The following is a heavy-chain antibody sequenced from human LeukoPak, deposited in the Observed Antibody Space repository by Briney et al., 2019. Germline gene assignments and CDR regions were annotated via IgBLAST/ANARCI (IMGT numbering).Heavy chain of an antibody. V-gene: IGHV4-59*01. D-gene: IGHD5-18*01. J-gene: IGHJ4*02. Sequence: PSETLSLTCTVSGGSISSYYWSWIRQPPGKGLEWIGYIYYSGSTNYNPSLKSRVTISVDTSKNQFSLKLSSVTAADTAVYYCARAVDTAMLGYWGQGTLVTVSS. CDR1: GGSISSYY. CDR2: IYYSGST. CDR3: ARAVDTAMLGY.